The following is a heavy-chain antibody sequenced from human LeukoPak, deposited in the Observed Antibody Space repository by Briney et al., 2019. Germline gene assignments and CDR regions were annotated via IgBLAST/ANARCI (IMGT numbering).Heavy chain of an antibody. V-gene: IGHV5-51*01. CDR3: ARHAVYSRHDYYYYYMDV. CDR1: GYSFTSYW. D-gene: IGHD6-13*01. Sequence: GASLQISCKGSGYSFTSYWIGWVRPLPGKGLEWMGIIYPGDSDTRYSPSFQGQVTISADKSISSAYLQWSSLKASDTAMYYCARHAVYSRHDYYYYYMDVWGKGTTATVSS. J-gene: IGHJ6*03. CDR2: IYPGDSDT.